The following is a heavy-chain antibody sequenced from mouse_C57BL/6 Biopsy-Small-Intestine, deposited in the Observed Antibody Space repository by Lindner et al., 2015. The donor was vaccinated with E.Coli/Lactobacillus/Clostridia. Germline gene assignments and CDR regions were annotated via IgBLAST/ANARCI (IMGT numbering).Heavy chain of an antibody. CDR2: INPNNGGT. J-gene: IGHJ4*01. Sequence: VQLQESGPELVKPGASVKMSCKASGYTFTDYNMHWVKQSHGKSLEWIGYINPNNGGTNYNQKFKGKATLTVNKSSSTAYMELRSLTSEDSAVYYCARFIPYYYGSYYYAMDYWGQGTLVTVSS. D-gene: IGHD1-1*01. CDR3: ARFIPYYYGSYYYAMDY. CDR1: GYTFTDYN. V-gene: IGHV1-22*01.